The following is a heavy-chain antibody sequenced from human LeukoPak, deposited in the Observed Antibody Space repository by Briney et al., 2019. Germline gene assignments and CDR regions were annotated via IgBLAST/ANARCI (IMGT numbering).Heavy chain of an antibody. Sequence: GSLRVSCTASGYTFTSYYMHWVRQAPGQGLECMGLINPSGGSTSYAQKFQGRVTMTRDTSTSTVYMELSSLRSEDTAVYYCARSFSSSDAFDIWGQGTMVTVSS. CDR3: ARSFSSSDAFDI. CDR1: GYTFTSYY. J-gene: IGHJ3*02. CDR2: INPSGGST. D-gene: IGHD6-6*01. V-gene: IGHV1-46*01.